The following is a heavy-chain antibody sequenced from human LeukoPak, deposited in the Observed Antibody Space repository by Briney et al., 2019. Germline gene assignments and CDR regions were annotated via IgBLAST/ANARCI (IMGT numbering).Heavy chain of an antibody. Sequence: PGGSLRLSCAASGFTFSSYAMHWVRQAPGKGLEWVAVISYDGSNKYYADSVKGRFTISRDNSKNTLYLQMNSLRAEDTAVCYCARGPSGSYKDYWGQGTLVTVSS. J-gene: IGHJ4*02. CDR1: GFTFSSYA. V-gene: IGHV3-30-3*01. CDR2: ISYDGSNK. D-gene: IGHD1-26*01. CDR3: ARGPSGSYKDY.